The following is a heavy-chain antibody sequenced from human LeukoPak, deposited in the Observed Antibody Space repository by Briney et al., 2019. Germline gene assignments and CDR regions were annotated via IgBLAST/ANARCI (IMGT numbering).Heavy chain of an antibody. Sequence: GGSLRLSCAASGFTFSSYWMSWVRQAPGKGLEWVANIKQDGSEKYYVDSVKGRFTISRDNAKNSLYLQMNSLRAEDTAVYYCARDVPWWLLYGPFDYWGQGTLVTVSS. V-gene: IGHV3-7*01. CDR3: ARDVPWWLLYGPFDY. CDR2: IKQDGSEK. D-gene: IGHD3-3*01. J-gene: IGHJ4*02. CDR1: GFTFSSYW.